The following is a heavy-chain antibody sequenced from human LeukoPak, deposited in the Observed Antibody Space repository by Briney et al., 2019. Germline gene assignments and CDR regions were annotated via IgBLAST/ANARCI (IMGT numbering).Heavy chain of an antibody. D-gene: IGHD3-3*01. Sequence: ASVRVSCKTSGYTFTSYGISWVRQAPGQGLEWMGWISAYNGNTNYAQKLQGRLTMTTDTSTSTVYMELRSLRSDDTAVYYCARDARIGVVIIGAFDIWGQGTMVTVSS. CDR2: ISAYNGNT. CDR1: GYTFTSYG. CDR3: ARDARIGVVIIGAFDI. J-gene: IGHJ3*02. V-gene: IGHV1-18*01.